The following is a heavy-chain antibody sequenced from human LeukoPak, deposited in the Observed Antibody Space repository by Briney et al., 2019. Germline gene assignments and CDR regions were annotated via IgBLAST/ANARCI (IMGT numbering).Heavy chain of an antibody. CDR2: IIPILGIA. Sequence: SVKVSCKASGGTFSSYAISWVRQAPGQGLEWMGRIIPILGIANYAQKFQGRVTMTEDTSTDTAYMELSSLRSEDTAVYYCATSSGSYPNFDYWGQGTLVTVSS. CDR3: ATSSGSYPNFDY. D-gene: IGHD1-26*01. CDR1: GGTFSSYA. V-gene: IGHV1-69*04. J-gene: IGHJ4*02.